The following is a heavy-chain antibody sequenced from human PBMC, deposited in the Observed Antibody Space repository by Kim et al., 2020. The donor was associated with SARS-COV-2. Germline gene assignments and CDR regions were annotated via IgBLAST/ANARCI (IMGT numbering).Heavy chain of an antibody. V-gene: IGHV1-69*13. J-gene: IGHJ5*02. D-gene: IGHD3-22*01. CDR2: IIPIFGTA. CDR1: GGTFSSYA. CDR3: ARVFSXXXDSXXXXXXWXDX. Sequence: SVKVSCKASGGTFSSYAISWVRQAPGQGLEWMGGIIPIFGTANYAQKFQGRVTITADESTSTAYMELSSLRSEDTAVYYCARVFSXXXDSXXXXXXWXDXWGQGXXXTXSS.